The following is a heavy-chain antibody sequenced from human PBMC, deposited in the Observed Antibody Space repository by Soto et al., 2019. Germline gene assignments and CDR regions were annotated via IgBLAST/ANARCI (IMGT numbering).Heavy chain of an antibody. V-gene: IGHV4-59*08. CDR1: CGSXSSYY. CDR3: ATMGTPATGLYYFDY. D-gene: IGHD2-15*01. Sequence: PSETLSLTWTVSCGSXSSYYWSWIRQSPGKGVENLGYIYYSDSSNYNPCFKSRVSITVDTSKNQFSLNLSFVTAADTAVYYCATMGTPATGLYYFDYWGQGTLVTVSS. J-gene: IGHJ4*02. CDR2: IYYSDSS.